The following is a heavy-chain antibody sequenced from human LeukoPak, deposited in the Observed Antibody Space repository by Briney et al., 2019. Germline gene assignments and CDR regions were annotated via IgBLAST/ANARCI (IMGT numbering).Heavy chain of an antibody. CDR2: INPNSGGT. Sequence: ASVKVSCKASGYTFTGYYMHWVRQAPGQGLEWMGWINPNSGGTNYAQKFQGRVTITADKSTSTAYMELSSLRSEDTAVYYCARDIVVVVAASHYYYYGMDVWGQGTTVTVSS. CDR1: GYTFTGYY. J-gene: IGHJ6*02. V-gene: IGHV1-2*02. D-gene: IGHD2-15*01. CDR3: ARDIVVVVAASHYYYYGMDV.